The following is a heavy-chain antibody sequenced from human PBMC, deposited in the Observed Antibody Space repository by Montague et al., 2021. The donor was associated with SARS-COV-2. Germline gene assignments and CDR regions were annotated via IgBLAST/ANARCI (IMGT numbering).Heavy chain of an antibody. CDR1: GGSVNSGSYS. V-gene: IGHV4-39*01. CDR3: ARRPGASYYVFWSGGFDI. Sequence: SETLSLTYTVSGGSVNSGSYSWDWIRQPPGKGLEWIVSIHYSSSTSYNLSLKSRVTISTYTSKNHFSLRVNSVTAADSAVYFCARRPGASYYVFWSGGFDIWGQGTMVTVS. J-gene: IGHJ3*02. CDR2: IHYSSST. D-gene: IGHD3-3*01.